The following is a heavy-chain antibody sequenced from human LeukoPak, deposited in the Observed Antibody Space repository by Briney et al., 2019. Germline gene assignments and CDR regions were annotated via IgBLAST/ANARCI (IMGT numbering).Heavy chain of an antibody. CDR3: ARGRSGYPEGTFDY. CDR1: GYTFTSYA. D-gene: IGHD5-12*01. J-gene: IGHJ4*02. CDR2: ISAYNGNT. Sequence: ASVKVSCKASGYTFTSYAMNWVRQAPGQGLEWMGWISAYNGNTNYAQKLQGRVTMTTDTSTNTAYMELRSLRSDDTAVYYCARGRSGYPEGTFDYWGQGTLVTVSS. V-gene: IGHV1-18*01.